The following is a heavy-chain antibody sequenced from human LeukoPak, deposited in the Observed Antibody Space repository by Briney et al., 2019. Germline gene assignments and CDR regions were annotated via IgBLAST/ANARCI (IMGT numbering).Heavy chain of an antibody. J-gene: IGHJ4*02. CDR1: GYMFTGYY. V-gene: IGHV1-2*02. CDR2: INPNSGVT. CDR3: SREDY. Sequence: GASVKVSCKASGYMFTGYYLHWVRQAPGQGLEWVGWINPNSGVTNYAQNFQGRVSMTSDTSISTVYMELSRLRSDDTAVYYCSREDYWGQGTLVTVSS.